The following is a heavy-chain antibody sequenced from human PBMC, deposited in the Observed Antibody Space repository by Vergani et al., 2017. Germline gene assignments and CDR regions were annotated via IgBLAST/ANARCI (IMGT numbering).Heavy chain of an antibody. CDR3: ARENCSSTSCYDGDDAFDI. CDR1: GYTFTGYY. D-gene: IGHD2-2*01. V-gene: IGHV1-2*02. CDR2: INPNSGGT. J-gene: IGHJ3*02. Sequence: QVQLVQSGAEVKKPVASVKVSCKASGYTFTGYYMHWVRQAPGQGLEWMGWINPNSGGTNYAQKFQGRVTMTRDTSISTAYMELSRLRSDDTAVYYCARENCSSTSCYDGDDAFDIWGQGTMVTVSS.